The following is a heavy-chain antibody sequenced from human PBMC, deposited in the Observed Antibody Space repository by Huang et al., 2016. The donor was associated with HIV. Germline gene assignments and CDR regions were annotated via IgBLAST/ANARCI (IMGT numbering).Heavy chain of an antibody. Sequence: EVQLVESGGGLVQPGGSLRLSCAASGFIFSSYDMQWVRQVTGKGLEWVSSMVTAGDTYYPGSVKGRFTISRDNAKNSLYLQMNSLRAGDTAMYYCARVGDYGDYSCDHWGQGTLVTVSP. D-gene: IGHD4-17*01. CDR2: MVTAGDT. CDR3: ARVGDYGDYSCDH. V-gene: IGHV3-13*01. J-gene: IGHJ4*02. CDR1: GFIFSSYD.